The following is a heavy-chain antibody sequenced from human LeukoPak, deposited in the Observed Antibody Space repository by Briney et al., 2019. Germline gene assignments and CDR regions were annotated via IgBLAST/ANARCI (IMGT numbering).Heavy chain of an antibody. V-gene: IGHV3-74*01. Sequence: GGSLRLSCAASGFTFSDTWMHWVRHVPGKRLVWVSRLRSDGSDARYAESVKGRFTISRDNAKNTLYLQMNSLRDDDTAVYYCARDWFHAIDYWGQGTLVTVSS. CDR2: LRSDGSDA. CDR3: ARDWFHAIDY. CDR1: GFTFSDTW. D-gene: IGHD2/OR15-2a*01. J-gene: IGHJ4*02.